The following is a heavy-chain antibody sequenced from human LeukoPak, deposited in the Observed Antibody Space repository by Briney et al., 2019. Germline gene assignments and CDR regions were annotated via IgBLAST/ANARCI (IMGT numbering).Heavy chain of an antibody. CDR1: GFTFSSDW. CDR2: IKDGGTTT. CDR3: TTIRPRY. Sequence: PGGSLRLSCAASGFTFSSDWIHWVRQVPGTGLVWVARIKDGGTTTDYADSVKGRFTISRDDAKNTLYLQMNSLRAEDTAVYYCTTIRPRYWGQGTLVTVSP. D-gene: IGHD5-12*01. J-gene: IGHJ4*02. V-gene: IGHV3-74*01.